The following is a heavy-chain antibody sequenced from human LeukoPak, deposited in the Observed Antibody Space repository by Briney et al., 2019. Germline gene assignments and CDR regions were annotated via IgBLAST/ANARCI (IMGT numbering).Heavy chain of an antibody. J-gene: IGHJ4*02. D-gene: IGHD2-15*01. CDR2: ISGSGGST. CDR1: GFTFSSYA. CDR3: AKDRGTVVVAATSFDY. V-gene: IGHV3-23*01. Sequence: PGGSLRLSCAASGFTFSSYAMSWVRQAPGKGLEWVSAISGSGGSTYYADSVKGRFTISRDNSKNTLYLQMNSLRAEDTAVYYCAKDRGTVVVAATSFDYWGQGTLVTVSS.